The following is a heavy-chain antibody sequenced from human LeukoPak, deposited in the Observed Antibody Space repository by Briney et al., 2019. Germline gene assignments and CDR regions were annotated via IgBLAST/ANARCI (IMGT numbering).Heavy chain of an antibody. D-gene: IGHD6-19*01. V-gene: IGHV3-48*03. CDR1: GFTFSSYE. CDR3: AKLLRRYSSGWYEPDGPDY. J-gene: IGHJ4*02. Sequence: GGSLRLSCAASGFTFSSYEMNWVRQAPGKGLEWVSYISSGGSSIYYADSVKGRFTISRDNSKNTLYLQMNSLRAEDTAVYYCAKLLRRYSSGWYEPDGPDYWGQGTLVTVSS. CDR2: ISSGGSSI.